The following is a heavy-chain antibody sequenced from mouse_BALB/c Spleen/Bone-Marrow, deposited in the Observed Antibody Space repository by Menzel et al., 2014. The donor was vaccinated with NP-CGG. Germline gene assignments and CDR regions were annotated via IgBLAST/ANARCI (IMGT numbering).Heavy chain of an antibody. J-gene: IGHJ2*01. CDR2: INPDSSTI. Sequence: EVKLMESGGGLVQPGGSLKLSCAASGFDFSRYWVSWVRQAPGKGLEWIGEINPDSSTINYTPFLKDKFIISRDNAKNTLYLQMSKVRSEDTALYYCARLYYYGNFDYWGQGTTLTVSS. D-gene: IGHD1-1*01. CDR3: ARLYYYGNFDY. CDR1: GFDFSRYW. V-gene: IGHV4-1*02.